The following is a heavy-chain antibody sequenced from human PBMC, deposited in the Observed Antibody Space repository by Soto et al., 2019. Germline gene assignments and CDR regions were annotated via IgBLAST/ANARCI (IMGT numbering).Heavy chain of an antibody. D-gene: IGHD3-3*01. CDR1: GGTFSSYA. Sequence: SVKVSCKASGGTFSSYAISWVRQAPGQGLEWMGGIIPIFGTANYAQKFQGRVTITADKSTSTAYMELSSLRSEDTAEYYSARDRGCITICGVAIRANGMGVWGQGTTGTAAS. CDR3: ARDRGCITICGVAIRANGMGV. V-gene: IGHV1-69*06. CDR2: IIPIFGTA. J-gene: IGHJ6*02.